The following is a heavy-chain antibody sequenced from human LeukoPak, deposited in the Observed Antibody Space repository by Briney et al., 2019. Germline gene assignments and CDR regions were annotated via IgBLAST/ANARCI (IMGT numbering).Heavy chain of an antibody. D-gene: IGHD6-6*01. J-gene: IGHJ3*02. CDR1: GFTFSSYS. V-gene: IGHV3-21*01. Sequence: PGGSLRLSCAASGFTFSSYSMNWVRQAPGKGLEWVSSISSSSTYIYYADSVKGRFTISRDNAQNSLYLQMSSLRAEDTAVYYSASGEYSTSSGAFGIWGQGTMVTVSS. CDR3: ASGEYSTSSGAFGI. CDR2: ISSSSTYI.